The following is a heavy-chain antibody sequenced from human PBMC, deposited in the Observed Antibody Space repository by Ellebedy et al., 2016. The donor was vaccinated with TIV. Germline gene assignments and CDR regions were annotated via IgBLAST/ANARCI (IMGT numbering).Heavy chain of an antibody. CDR1: GYTFTSYG. D-gene: IGHD6-13*01. CDR2: ISAYNGNT. Sequence: AASVKVSCKASGYTFTSYGISWVRQAPGQGLEWMGWISAYNGNTNYAQKLQGRVTMTTDTSTSTAYMELRSLRSDDTAVYYCARLGAAAGTWYYYGMDVWGQGTTVTVSS. J-gene: IGHJ6*02. CDR3: ARLGAAAGTWYYYGMDV. V-gene: IGHV1-18*01.